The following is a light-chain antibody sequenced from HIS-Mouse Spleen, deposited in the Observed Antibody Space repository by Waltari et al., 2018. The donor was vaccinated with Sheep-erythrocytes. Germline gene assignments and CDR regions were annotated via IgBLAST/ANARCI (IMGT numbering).Light chain of an antibody. CDR2: DVS. Sequence: QSALTQPRPVSGSPGRSVTISCTGTSSDVGGYNYVPWYQQHPGKAPKLMIYDVSKRPSGVPDRFSGSKSGNTASLTISGLQAEDEADYYCCSYAGSYNHVFATGTKVTVL. CDR3: CSYAGSYNHV. J-gene: IGLJ1*01. V-gene: IGLV2-11*01. CDR1: SSDVGGYNY.